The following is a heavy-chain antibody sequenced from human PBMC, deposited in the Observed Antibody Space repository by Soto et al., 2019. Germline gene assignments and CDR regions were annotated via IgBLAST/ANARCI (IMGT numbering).Heavy chain of an antibody. CDR1: AFTFSSYA. V-gene: IGHV3-23*01. Sequence: GGSLRLSCAASAFTFSSYAMTWVRQSPGKGLEWVSTISSSGASTYYADSVKGRFTISRDNSKNSLYLQMHSLRAEDTAVYYCAKTSSGYPYYFDYWGQGALVTVSS. CDR3: AKTSSGYPYYFDY. D-gene: IGHD3-22*01. J-gene: IGHJ4*02. CDR2: ISSSGAST.